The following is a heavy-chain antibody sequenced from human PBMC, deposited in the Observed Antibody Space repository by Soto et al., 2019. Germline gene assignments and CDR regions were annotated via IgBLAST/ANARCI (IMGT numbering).Heavy chain of an antibody. CDR1: VFTFSSYA. Sequence: WWSLRLSCSASVFTFSSYAMHWFRQAPGKGLEWVAVISYDGSNKYYADSVKGRFTISRDNSKNTLYLQMNSLRAEDTAVYYCARVFPDPYGSGRGGMDVWGQGTTVTVSS. V-gene: IGHV3-30-3*01. J-gene: IGHJ6*02. D-gene: IGHD3-10*01. CDR2: ISYDGSNK. CDR3: ARVFPDPYGSGRGGMDV.